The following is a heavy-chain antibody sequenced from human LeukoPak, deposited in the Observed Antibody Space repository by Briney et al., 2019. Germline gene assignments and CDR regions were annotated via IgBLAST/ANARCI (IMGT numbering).Heavy chain of an antibody. D-gene: IGHD3-10*01. V-gene: IGHV4-39*07. CDR3: ARAPRITMVRGVIRKGFDY. CDR1: GGSISSSSYY. CDR2: INHSGST. J-gene: IGHJ4*02. Sequence: SETLSLTCTVSGGSISSSSYYWGWIRQPPGKGLEWMGEINHSGSTNYNPSLKSRVTISVDTSKNQFSLKLSSVTAADTAVYYCARAPRITMVRGVIRKGFDYWGQGTLVTVSS.